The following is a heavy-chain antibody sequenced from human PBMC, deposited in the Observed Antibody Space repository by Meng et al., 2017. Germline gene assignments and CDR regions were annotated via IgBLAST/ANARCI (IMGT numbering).Heavy chain of an antibody. V-gene: IGHV3-30*04. Sequence: GESLKISCAASGFTFSSNAMHWVRQAPGKGLEWVAVISYDGSNKYYADSVKGRFTISRDNSKNTLYLQMNSLRAEDTAVYYCARGQYSSSWYRGYYYYGIAVWGQGTTVTVSS. J-gene: IGHJ6*02. D-gene: IGHD6-13*01. CDR2: ISYDGSNK. CDR3: ARGQYSSSWYRGYYYYGIAV. CDR1: GFTFSSNA.